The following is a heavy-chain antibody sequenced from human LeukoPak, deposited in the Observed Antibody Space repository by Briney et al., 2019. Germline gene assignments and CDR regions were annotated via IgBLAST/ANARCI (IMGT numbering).Heavy chain of an antibody. D-gene: IGHD2-2*01. Sequence: GGSLRLSCAASGFTFSSYSMNWVRQAPGKGLEWVSSISSSSSYIYYADSVKGRFTISRDNAKNSLYLQMNSLRAEDTAVYYCARGGYCSSTSCYDEVEYYYGMDVWGQGTTVIVSS. J-gene: IGHJ6*02. CDR1: GFTFSSYS. CDR3: ARGGYCSSTSCYDEVEYYYGMDV. CDR2: ISSSSSYI. V-gene: IGHV3-21*01.